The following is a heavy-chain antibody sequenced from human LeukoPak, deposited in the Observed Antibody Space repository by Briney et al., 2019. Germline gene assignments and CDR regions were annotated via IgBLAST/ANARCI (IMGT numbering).Heavy chain of an antibody. CDR3: ARDRARYCSSTSCDYGMDV. CDR2: IYCSGST. CDR1: GGSISSGGYY. Sequence: PSETLSLTCTVSGGSISSGGYYWSWIRQHPGKGLEWIGYIYCSGSTYYNPSLKSRVTISVDTSKNQFSLKLSSVTAADTAVYYCARDRARYCSSTSCDYGMDVWGQGTTVTVSS. V-gene: IGHV4-31*03. J-gene: IGHJ6*02. D-gene: IGHD2-2*01.